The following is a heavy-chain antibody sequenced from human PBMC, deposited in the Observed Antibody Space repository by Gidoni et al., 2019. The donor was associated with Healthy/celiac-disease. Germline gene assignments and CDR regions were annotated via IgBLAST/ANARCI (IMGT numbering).Heavy chain of an antibody. CDR1: GFTFSSYA. CDR3: AGTDGDYVPFDY. CDR2: ISYDGSNK. Sequence: QVQLVESGGGVVQPGRSLRLSCAASGFTFSSYAMHWVRQAPGKGLEWVAVISYDGSNKYYADSVKGRFTISRDNSKNTLYLQMNSLRAEDTAVYYCAGTDGDYVPFDYWGQGTLVTVSS. V-gene: IGHV3-30*01. D-gene: IGHD4-17*01. J-gene: IGHJ4*02.